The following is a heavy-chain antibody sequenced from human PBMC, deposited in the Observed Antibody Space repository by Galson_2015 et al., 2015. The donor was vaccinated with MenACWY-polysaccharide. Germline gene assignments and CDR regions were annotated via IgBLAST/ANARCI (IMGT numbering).Heavy chain of an antibody. CDR3: AREPTYNRSFGWFDP. CDR2: MSYSGSA. D-gene: IGHD2/OR15-2a*01. Sequence: ETLSLTCTVSGGSVTSGTYYWGWLRQSPGKGLEWIGYMSYSGSANYNPSLRSRVTISIDTSKNQFSLRLTSVTAANTAMYYCAREPTYNRSFGWFDPWGQGTLVTVSS. CDR1: GGSVTSGTYY. V-gene: IGHV4-61*01. J-gene: IGHJ5*02.